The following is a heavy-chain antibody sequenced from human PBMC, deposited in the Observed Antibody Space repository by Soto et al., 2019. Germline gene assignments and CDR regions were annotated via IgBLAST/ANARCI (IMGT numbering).Heavy chain of an antibody. D-gene: IGHD3-10*01. Sequence: GGSLRLSCSASGFTFNIYAMYWVRQAPGKGLEYVSAIISNGGSAYYADSVKGRFTISRDNSKNMLYLQMSSLRAEDTAVYYCVRAWKEGHYVDYWGQGTLVTVSS. CDR1: GFTFNIYA. CDR3: VRAWKEGHYVDY. J-gene: IGHJ4*02. CDR2: IISNGGSA. V-gene: IGHV3-64D*06.